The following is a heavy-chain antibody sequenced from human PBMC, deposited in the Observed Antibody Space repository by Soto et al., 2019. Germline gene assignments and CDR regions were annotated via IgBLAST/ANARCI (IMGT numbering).Heavy chain of an antibody. CDR3: ARSHFVAAAGTLIWFDP. CDR1: GYTLTELS. CDR2: FDPEDGET. Sequence: ASVKVSCKVSGYTLTELSMHWVRQAPGKGLEWMGGFDPEDGETIYAQKFQGRVTMTEDTSTDTAYMELSSLRSEDTAVYYCARSHFVAAAGTLIWFDPWGQGTLVTVSS. J-gene: IGHJ5*02. D-gene: IGHD6-13*01. V-gene: IGHV1-24*01.